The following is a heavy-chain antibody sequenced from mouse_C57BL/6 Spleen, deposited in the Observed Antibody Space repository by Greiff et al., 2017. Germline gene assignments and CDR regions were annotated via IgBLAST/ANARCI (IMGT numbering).Heavy chain of an antibody. J-gene: IGHJ3*01. V-gene: IGHV3-6*01. Sequence: EVKLEESGPGLVKPSQSLSLTCSVTGYSITSGYYWNWIRQFPGNKLEWMGYISYDGSNNYNPSLKNRISITRDTSKNPCFLKLNSVTTEDTATYFCASRGTGFAWFAYWGQGTLVTVSA. CDR3: ASRGTGFAWFAY. D-gene: IGHD4-1*01. CDR1: GYSITSGYY. CDR2: ISYDGSN.